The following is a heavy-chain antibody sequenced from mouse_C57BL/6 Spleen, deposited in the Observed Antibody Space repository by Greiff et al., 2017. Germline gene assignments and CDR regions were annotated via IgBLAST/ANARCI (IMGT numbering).Heavy chain of an antibody. V-gene: IGHV1-69*01. D-gene: IGHD2-3*01. J-gene: IGHJ4*01. CDR1: GYTFTSYW. Sequence: QVQLQQPGAELVMPGASVKLSCKASGYTFTSYWMHWVKQRPGQGLEWIGEIDPSDSYTNYNQKFKGKSTLTVDKSSSTAYMQLSSLTSEDSAVYYCARAWLLDYYAMDYWGQGTSVTVSS. CDR2: IDPSDSYT. CDR3: ARAWLLDYYAMDY.